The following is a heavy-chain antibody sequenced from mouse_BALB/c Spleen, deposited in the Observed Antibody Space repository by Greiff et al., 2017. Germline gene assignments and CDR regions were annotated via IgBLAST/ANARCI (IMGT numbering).Heavy chain of an antibody. D-gene: IGHD2-10*02. J-gene: IGHJ3*01. Sequence: VKLMESGPGLVAPSQSLSITCTVSGFSLTSYGVHWVRQPPGKGLEWLGVIWAGGSTNYNSALMSRLSISKDNSKSQVFLKMNSLQTDDTAMYYCARDWYGNYPAWFAYWGQGTLVTVAA. CDR1: GFSLTSYG. CDR2: IWAGGST. V-gene: IGHV2-9*02. CDR3: ARDWYGNYPAWFAY.